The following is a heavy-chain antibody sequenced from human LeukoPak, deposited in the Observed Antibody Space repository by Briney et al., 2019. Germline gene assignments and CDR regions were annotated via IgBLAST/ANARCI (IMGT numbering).Heavy chain of an antibody. CDR3: AKGTDYGDYPFDY. V-gene: IGHV3-30*02. CDR2: MRYDGSNK. D-gene: IGHD4-17*01. J-gene: IGHJ4*02. CDR1: GFTFSSYG. Sequence: SGGSLRLSCAASGFTFSSYGMHWVRQAPGKGLEWVAFMRYDGSNKYYADSVKGRFTISRDNSKNTLYLQMNSLRAEDTAVYYCAKGTDYGDYPFDYWGQGTLVTVSS.